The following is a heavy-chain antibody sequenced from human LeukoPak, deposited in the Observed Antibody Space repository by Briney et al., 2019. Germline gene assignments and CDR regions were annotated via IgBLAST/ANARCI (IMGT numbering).Heavy chain of an antibody. Sequence: GASVKVSCKASGYSLRSFGITWVRQAPGQGLEGMGWISTYNGNTNYAQKLQGRVTMTTDTSTSTGYMELRSLRSDDTAVCYCARVGVSGYDFFWYYMDVWGKGTTVTVSS. CDR3: ARVGVSGYDFFWYYMDV. CDR1: GYSLRSFG. J-gene: IGHJ6*03. V-gene: IGHV1-18*01. CDR2: ISTYNGNT. D-gene: IGHD5-12*01.